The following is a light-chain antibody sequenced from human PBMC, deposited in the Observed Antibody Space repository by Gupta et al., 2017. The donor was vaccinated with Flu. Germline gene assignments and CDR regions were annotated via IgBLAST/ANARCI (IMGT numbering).Light chain of an antibody. CDR3: QSDDSSRFYV. CDR1: SSNIGGGYD. CDR2: DNS. J-gene: IGLJ1*01. V-gene: IGLV1-40*01. Sequence: SVLTQPPSVSRAPGPRVTLSCTGSSSNIGGGYDVHWYQQLPRTAPNLLIYDNSKRPAGVPDRFSGSKSGTSASLAITGLQAEDEADYYCQSDDSSRFYVFGTGTKVTVL.